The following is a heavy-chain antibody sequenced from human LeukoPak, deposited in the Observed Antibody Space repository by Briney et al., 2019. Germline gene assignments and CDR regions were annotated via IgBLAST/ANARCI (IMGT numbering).Heavy chain of an antibody. D-gene: IGHD6-13*01. CDR3: ARTDRPYSSRWYYAFDI. Sequence: GASVKVSCKASGYTFTGYYMHWVRQAPGQGLEWMGWINPNSGGTNYAQKFQGRVTMTRDTSISTAYMELSRLRSDDTAVYYCARTDRPYSSRWYYAFDIWGQGTTVTVSS. J-gene: IGHJ3*02. V-gene: IGHV1-2*02. CDR2: INPNSGGT. CDR1: GYTFTGYY.